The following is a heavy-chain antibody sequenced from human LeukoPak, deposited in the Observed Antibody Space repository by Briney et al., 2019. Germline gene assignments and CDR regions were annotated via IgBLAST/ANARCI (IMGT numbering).Heavy chain of an antibody. CDR2: IYSGGST. Sequence: PGGSLRLSCAASGFTVSSNYMGWVRQAPGKGLEWVSVIYSGGSTYYADSVKGRFTISRDNSKNTLYLQMNSLRAEDTAVYYCAREGRNIAAAQFDYWGQGTLVTVSS. J-gene: IGHJ4*02. CDR1: GFTVSSNY. CDR3: AREGRNIAAAQFDY. D-gene: IGHD6-13*01. V-gene: IGHV3-66*01.